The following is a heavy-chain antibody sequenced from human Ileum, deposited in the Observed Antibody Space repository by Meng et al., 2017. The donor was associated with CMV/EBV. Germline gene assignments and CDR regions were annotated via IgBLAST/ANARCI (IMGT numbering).Heavy chain of an antibody. Sequence: GGSLRLSCAAPGFTFSSYSMNWVRQAPGKGLEWVSSISSSSSYIYYADSVKGRFTISRDNAKNSLYLQMNSLRAEDTAVYYCARAGTYNWFDPWGQGTLVTVSS. CDR2: ISSSSSYI. J-gene: IGHJ5*02. CDR1: GFTFSSYS. D-gene: IGHD1-1*01. CDR3: ARAGTYNWFDP. V-gene: IGHV3-21*01.